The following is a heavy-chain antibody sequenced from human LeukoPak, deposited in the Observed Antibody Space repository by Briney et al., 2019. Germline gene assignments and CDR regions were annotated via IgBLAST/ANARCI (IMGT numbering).Heavy chain of an antibody. V-gene: IGHV3-21*01. CDR1: GFTFSSYS. Sequence: PGGSMRLSCAASGFTFSSYSMNWVRQAPGKGLAWVSSISSSSSYIYYVDSVKGRFTISRDNAKNSLYLQMNSLGAEDTAVYYCARDSTFAVATFDYWGQGTLVTVSS. CDR2: ISSSSSYI. CDR3: ARDSTFAVATFDY. J-gene: IGHJ4*02. D-gene: IGHD2/OR15-2a*01.